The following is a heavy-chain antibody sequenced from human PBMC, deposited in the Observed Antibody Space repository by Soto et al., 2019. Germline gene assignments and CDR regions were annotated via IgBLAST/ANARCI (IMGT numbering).Heavy chain of an antibody. J-gene: IGHJ3*02. CDR2: IKSKTDGGTT. CDR1: GFTFSNAW. D-gene: IGHD7-27*01. CDR3: TTGVELGMEDAFDI. Sequence: GGSLRLSCAASGFTFSNAWMSWVRQAPGKGLEWVGRIKSKTDGGTTDYAAPVKGRFTISRDDSKNTLYLQMNSLKTEDTAVYYCTTGVELGMEDAFDIWGQGTMVTVSS. V-gene: IGHV3-15*01.